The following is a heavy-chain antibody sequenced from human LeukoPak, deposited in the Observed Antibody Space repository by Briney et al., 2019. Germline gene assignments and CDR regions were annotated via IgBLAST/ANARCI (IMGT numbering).Heavy chain of an antibody. J-gene: IGHJ4*02. V-gene: IGHV4-34*01. Sequence: SETLSLTCAVYVDSFSGYYWSWIRQPPGGGLEWVGGITHSGSSNYNPSLKSRVTISVDTSKNQFSLKLSSVTAADTAVYYCARALRGYSYGFDYWGQGTLVTVSS. CDR3: ARALRGYSYGFDY. CDR1: VDSFSGYY. CDR2: ITHSGSS. D-gene: IGHD5-18*01.